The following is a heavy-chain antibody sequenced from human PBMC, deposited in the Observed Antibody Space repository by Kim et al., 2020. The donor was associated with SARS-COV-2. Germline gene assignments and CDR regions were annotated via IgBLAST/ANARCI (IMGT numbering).Heavy chain of an antibody. CDR3: ARRISFDI. CDR2: INQSGIT. D-gene: IGHD2-15*01. Sequence: AETLSLTCAIYGGSFNAYYLSWIRQPPGKGLEWIGEINQSGITNYNPSLKSRVIISVDTSKNQFSLRLSSVTAADTAVYYCARRISFDIWGQGTVVTVSS. J-gene: IGHJ3*02. CDR1: GGSFNAYY. V-gene: IGHV4-34*01.